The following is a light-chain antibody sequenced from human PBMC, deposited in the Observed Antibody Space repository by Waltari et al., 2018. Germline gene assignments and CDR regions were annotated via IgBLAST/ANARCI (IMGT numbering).Light chain of an antibody. CDR2: DDN. CDR3: YSTDSTGNHVV. Sequence: SYELTQPPSVSVSPGQTARITCSGDALPTKYAFWYQQKSGQAPVLLIYDDNKRPSGIPERFSGSSSGSMATLTISGAQVEDEADYYCYSTDSTGNHVVFGGGTKLTVL. J-gene: IGLJ2*01. V-gene: IGLV3-10*01. CDR1: ALPTKY.